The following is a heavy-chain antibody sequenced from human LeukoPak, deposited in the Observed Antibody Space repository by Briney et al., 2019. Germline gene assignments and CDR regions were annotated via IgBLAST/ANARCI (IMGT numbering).Heavy chain of an antibody. CDR3: ARGPTFFDY. V-gene: IGHV3-21*06. J-gene: IGHJ4*02. CDR2: ISTSGVYI. Sequence: PGGSLRLSCAASGFTFSTYIMNWVRQAPGKGLEWVSSISTSGVYIYYADSVRGRFTISRDNAKNSLYLQINSLRVEDTAVYYCARGPTFFDYWGQGTLVTVSS. CDR1: GFTFSTYI.